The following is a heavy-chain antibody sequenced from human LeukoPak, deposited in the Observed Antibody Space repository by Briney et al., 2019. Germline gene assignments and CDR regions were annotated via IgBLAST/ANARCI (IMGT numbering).Heavy chain of an antibody. CDR2: ISSSSSYI. D-gene: IGHD3-22*01. J-gene: IGHJ4*02. V-gene: IGHV3-21*01. Sequence: GGSLRLSCAASGYTFSSYSMNWVRQAPGKGLEWVSSISSSSSYIYYADSVKGPFTISRDNAKNSLYLQMNSLRAEDTAVYYCASLNDSSGYYCDYWGQGTLVTVSS. CDR1: GYTFSSYS. CDR3: ASLNDSSGYYCDY.